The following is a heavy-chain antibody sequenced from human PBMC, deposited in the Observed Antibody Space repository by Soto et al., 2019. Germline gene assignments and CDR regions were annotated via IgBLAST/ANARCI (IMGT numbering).Heavy chain of an antibody. CDR2: IYYSGST. Sequence: SETLSLTCTVSGGSISSYYWSWIRQPPGKGLEWIGYIYYSGSTNYNPSLKSRVTISVDTSKNQFSLKLSSVTAADTAVYYCARRTKIVGAAPGYNWFDPWGQGTLVTVSS. J-gene: IGHJ5*02. D-gene: IGHD1-26*01. V-gene: IGHV4-59*01. CDR1: GGSISSYY. CDR3: ARRTKIVGAAPGYNWFDP.